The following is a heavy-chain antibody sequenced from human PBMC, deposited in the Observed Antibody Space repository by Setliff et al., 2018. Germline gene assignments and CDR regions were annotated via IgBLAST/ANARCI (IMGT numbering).Heavy chain of an antibody. D-gene: IGHD3-16*02. CDR2: INHSGST. J-gene: IGHJ6*02. Sequence: PEETLSLTCAVYGGSFSGYYWSWIRQPPGKGLEWIGEINHSGSTNYNPSLKSRVTISVDTSKNQFSLKLSSVTAADTAVYYCARGGLNEGWGSYRFEGYYYYGMDVWGQGTTVTVSS. CDR1: GGSFSGYY. CDR3: ARGGLNEGWGSYRFEGYYYYGMDV. V-gene: IGHV4-34*01.